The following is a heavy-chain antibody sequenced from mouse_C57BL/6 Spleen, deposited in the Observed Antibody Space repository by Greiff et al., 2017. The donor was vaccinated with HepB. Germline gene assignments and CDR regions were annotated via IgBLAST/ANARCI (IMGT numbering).Heavy chain of an antibody. CDR2: IYPGSGST. V-gene: IGHV1-55*01. J-gene: IGHJ3*01. CDR3: ARLGDSSRDWFAY. Sequence: QVQLQQPGAELVKPGASVKMSCKASGYTFTSYWITWVKQRPGQGLEWIGDIYPGSGSTNYNEKFKSKATLTVDTSSSTAYMQLSSLTSEDSAVYYCARLGDSSRDWFAYWGQGTLVTVSA. CDR1: GYTFTSYW. D-gene: IGHD3-2*02.